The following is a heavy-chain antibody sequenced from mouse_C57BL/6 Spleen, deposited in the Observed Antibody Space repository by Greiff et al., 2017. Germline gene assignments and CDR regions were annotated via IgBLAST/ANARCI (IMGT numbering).Heavy chain of an antibody. CDR2: IWWDDDK. D-gene: IGHD2-1*01. CDR1: GISLRTFGMG. Sequence: QVTLKESGPGILQPSQTLSLTCSFSGISLRTFGMGVGWIRQPSGKGLEWLAHIWWDDDKNYNPALKSRLTISKDTAKNQVFLKIANVDTADTATYYCARIANHGNYWYFDVWGTGTTVTVSS. CDR3: ARIANHGNYWYFDV. V-gene: IGHV8-8*01. J-gene: IGHJ1*03.